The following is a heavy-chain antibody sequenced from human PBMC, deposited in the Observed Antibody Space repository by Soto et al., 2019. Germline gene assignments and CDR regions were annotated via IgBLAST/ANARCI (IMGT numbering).Heavy chain of an antibody. Sequence: PSETLSLTCTVSGGSISRYDWSWIRQPPGKGLEWIGYIYYSGSTNYNPSLKSRVPISVDTSKNQFSLKLSSVPAADTAVYYCARLYCSGGSCYKAKWFYPWGQGTLVTVSS. CDR1: GGSISRYD. D-gene: IGHD2-15*01. CDR3: ARLYCSGGSCYKAKWFYP. J-gene: IGHJ5*02. CDR2: IYYSGST. V-gene: IGHV4-59*08.